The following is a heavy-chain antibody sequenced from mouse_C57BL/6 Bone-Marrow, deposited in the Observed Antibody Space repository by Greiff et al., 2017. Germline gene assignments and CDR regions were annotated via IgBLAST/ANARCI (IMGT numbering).Heavy chain of an antibody. CDR3: ARDYYGSSH. J-gene: IGHJ2*01. CDR2: IYPRSGNT. CDR1: GYTFTSYG. Sequence: VKLQESGAELARPGASVKLSCKASGYTFTSYGISWVKQRAGQGLEWIGEIYPRSGNTYYNEKFKGKATLTADKSSSTAYMELRSLTSEDSAVYFCARDYYGSSHWGQGTTLTVSS. D-gene: IGHD1-1*01. V-gene: IGHV1-81*01.